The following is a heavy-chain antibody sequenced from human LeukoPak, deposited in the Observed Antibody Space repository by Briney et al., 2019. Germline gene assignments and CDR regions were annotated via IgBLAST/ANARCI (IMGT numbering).Heavy chain of an antibody. J-gene: IGHJ4*02. Sequence: GGSLRLSCAASGFTFSSYEMNWVRQAPGKGLEWVSYISSSGSTIYYADSVKGRFTISRDNAKNSLYLQMNSLRAEDTALYYCAKDMRQWLVYYFDYWGQGTLVTVSS. CDR2: ISSSGSTI. CDR3: AKDMRQWLVYYFDY. CDR1: GFTFSSYE. V-gene: IGHV3-48*03. D-gene: IGHD6-19*01.